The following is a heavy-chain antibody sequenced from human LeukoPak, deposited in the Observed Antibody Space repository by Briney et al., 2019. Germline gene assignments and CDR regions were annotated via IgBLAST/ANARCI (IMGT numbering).Heavy chain of an antibody. D-gene: IGHD2-15*01. CDR2: IWYDGSNK. V-gene: IGHV3-33*01. Sequence: PGGSLRLSCAASGFTFSSYGMHWVRQAPGKGLEWVAVIWYDGSNKYYADSVKGRFTISRDNSKNTLYLQMNSLRAEDTAVYYCARAFDCSGGSCYLNWFDPWGQGTLVTVSS. J-gene: IGHJ5*02. CDR3: ARAFDCSGGSCYLNWFDP. CDR1: GFTFSSYG.